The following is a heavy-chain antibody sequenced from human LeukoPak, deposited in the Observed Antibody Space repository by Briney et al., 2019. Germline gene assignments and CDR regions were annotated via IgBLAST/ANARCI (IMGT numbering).Heavy chain of an antibody. CDR3: AREYSSSSGRTFDY. J-gene: IGHJ4*02. D-gene: IGHD6-6*01. CDR1: GGSISSYY. V-gene: IGHV4-4*07. CDR2: ISTTGST. Sequence: SETLSFTCTVSGGSISSYYWNWIRQPAGKGLEWIGRISTTGSTNYNPSLKSRLTMSVDTSKKQFSLRLSSVSAAGTAVHYCAREYSSSSGRTFDYWGQGSLVTVSS.